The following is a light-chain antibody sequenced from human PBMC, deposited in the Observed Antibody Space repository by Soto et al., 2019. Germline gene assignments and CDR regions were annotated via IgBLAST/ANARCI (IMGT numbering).Light chain of an antibody. CDR2: AAV. V-gene: IGKV1-39*01. CDR3: QQTFSTPIT. J-gene: IGKJ5*01. CDR1: QNINNY. Sequence: DIQMTQSPSSLSASVGDRVTITCRASQNINNYLNWYQQKPGKAPKLLIYAAVSLQRGVPSRFSGSGSGTDFTLTISSLQPEDFATYYCQQTFSTPITFGQGTRLEIK.